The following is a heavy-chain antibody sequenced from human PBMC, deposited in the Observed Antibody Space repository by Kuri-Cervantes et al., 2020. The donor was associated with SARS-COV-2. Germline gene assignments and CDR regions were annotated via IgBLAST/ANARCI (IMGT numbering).Heavy chain of an antibody. Sequence: GESLKISCAASGFTFSSYGMHWVRQAPGKGLEWVAVISYDGSNKYYADSVKGRFTISRDNSKNTLYLQMNSLRAEDTAVYYCAKDLGGYVGYWGQGTLVPSPQ. CDR3: AKDLGGYVGY. CDR1: GFTFSSYG. D-gene: IGHD3-22*01. J-gene: IGHJ4*02. CDR2: ISYDGSNK. V-gene: IGHV3-30*18.